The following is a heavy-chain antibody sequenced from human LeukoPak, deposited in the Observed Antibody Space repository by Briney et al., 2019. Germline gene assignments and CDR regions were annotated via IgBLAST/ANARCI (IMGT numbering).Heavy chain of an antibody. V-gene: IGHV4-39*01. D-gene: IGHD3-10*01. Sequence: PSETLSLTCTVSGGSISSSSYYWGWIRQPPGKGLEWIGTIYYTGSTYYNPSLKSRVTISVDTSKNQFSLKLSSVTAADTAVYYCARHRGSGIFDAFDIWGQGTMVTVSS. CDR1: GGSISSSSYY. J-gene: IGHJ3*02. CDR3: ARHRGSGIFDAFDI. CDR2: IYYTGST.